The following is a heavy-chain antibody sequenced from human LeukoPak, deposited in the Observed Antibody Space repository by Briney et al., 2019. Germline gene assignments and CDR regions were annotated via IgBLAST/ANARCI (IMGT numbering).Heavy chain of an antibody. V-gene: IGHV4-34*01. CDR1: GGSFSGYY. J-gene: IGHJ4*02. Sequence: SETLSLTCAVYGGSFSGYYWSWIRQPPGKGLEWIGEINHSGGTNYNPSLKSRVTISVDTSKNQFSLKLSSVTAADTALYYCARTPIDGGYTYGQFDYWGQGTLVTVSS. CDR2: INHSGGT. CDR3: ARTPIDGGYTYGQFDY. D-gene: IGHD5-18*01.